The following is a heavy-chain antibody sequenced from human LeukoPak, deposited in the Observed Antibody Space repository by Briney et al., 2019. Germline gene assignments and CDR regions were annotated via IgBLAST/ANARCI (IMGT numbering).Heavy chain of an antibody. D-gene: IGHD6-13*01. J-gene: IGHJ3*02. CDR2: IKQDGSEK. CDR1: GFTFSSYW. V-gene: IGHV3-7*01. Sequence: GGSLRLSCAASGFTFSSYWMSWVRQAPGKGLEWVANIKQDGSEKYYVDSVKGRFTISRDNAKNSLYLQMNSLRAEDTAVYYCARGVAIAAAGLDYAFDIWGQGTMVTVSS. CDR3: ARGVAIAAAGLDYAFDI.